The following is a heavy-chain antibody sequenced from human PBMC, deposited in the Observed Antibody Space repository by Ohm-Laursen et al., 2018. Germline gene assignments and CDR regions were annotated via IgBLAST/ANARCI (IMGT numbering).Heavy chain of an antibody. V-gene: IGHV4-4*07. D-gene: IGHD6-13*01. CDR2: IYSSGST. Sequence: SETLSLTCSVSGDSISSYYWSWIRQPAGKGLEWIGRIYSSGSTNYNPSLKSRVTMSVDTSKSQFSLKVNSVTAADTAAYYCARLNQLVQDFDYWGQGTLVTVSS. CDR1: GDSISSYY. CDR3: ARLNQLVQDFDY. J-gene: IGHJ4*02.